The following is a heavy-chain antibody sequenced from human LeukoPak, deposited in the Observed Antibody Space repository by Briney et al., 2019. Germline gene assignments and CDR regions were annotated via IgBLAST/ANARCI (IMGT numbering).Heavy chain of an antibody. CDR3: ARVVVPHRFDY. CDR2: ITSSGSTI. J-gene: IGHJ4*02. Sequence: GGSLRLSCAASGITFSDYYMSWIREAPGKGLEWVSYITSSGSTIYYADSVKGRFTISRDNAKNSLYLQMNSLRAEDTAVYYCARVVVPHRFDYWGQGTLVTVSS. CDR1: GITFSDYY. V-gene: IGHV3-11*01. D-gene: IGHD2-2*01.